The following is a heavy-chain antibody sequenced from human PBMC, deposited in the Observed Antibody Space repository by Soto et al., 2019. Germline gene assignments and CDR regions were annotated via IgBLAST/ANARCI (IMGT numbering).Heavy chain of an antibody. CDR1: GFTFSSYA. Sequence: GGSLRLSCAASGFTFSSYAINWVRQAPGKGLEWVSDISRNASTISYADSVRGRFTISRDNAKTSLYLQMNSLRAEDTAVYYCARDREYCSGDNCHETGPAYWGQGVLVTVSS. J-gene: IGHJ4*02. CDR3: ARDREYCSGDNCHETGPAY. D-gene: IGHD2-15*01. CDR2: ISRNASTI. V-gene: IGHV3-48*01.